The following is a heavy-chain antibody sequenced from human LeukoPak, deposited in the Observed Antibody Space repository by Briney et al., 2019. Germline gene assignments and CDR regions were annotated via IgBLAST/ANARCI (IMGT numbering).Heavy chain of an antibody. Sequence: TGGSLRLSCAASGFTFSSCSMNWVRQAPGKGLEWVSSISSSSTYTYYADSVKGRFTISRDNAKNSLYLQLNSLRAEDTAVYYCAKDPRWLQLTYYFDYWGQGTLVTVSS. D-gene: IGHD5-24*01. CDR3: AKDPRWLQLTYYFDY. V-gene: IGHV3-21*01. CDR2: ISSSSTYT. CDR1: GFTFSSCS. J-gene: IGHJ4*02.